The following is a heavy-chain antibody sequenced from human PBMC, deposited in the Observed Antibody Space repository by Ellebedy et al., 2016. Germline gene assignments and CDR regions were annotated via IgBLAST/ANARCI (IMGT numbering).Heavy chain of an antibody. J-gene: IGHJ4*02. CDR3: ARDKVGDAAFDY. Sequence: GSLRLSCTVSGASITSYYWSWTRQTPGKGLEWIGYIHYSGYTNYNPSLQSRVNISVDTSNNQLSLTLSSVTAADTAVYYCARDKVGDAAFDYWGQGTLVTVSS. CDR1: GASITSYY. V-gene: IGHV4-59*01. CDR2: IHYSGYT.